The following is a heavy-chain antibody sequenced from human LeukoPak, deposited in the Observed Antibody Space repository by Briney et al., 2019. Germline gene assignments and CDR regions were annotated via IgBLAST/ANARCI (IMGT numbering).Heavy chain of an antibody. CDR2: TYYRSKWYN. CDR1: GDSVSSNSAA. V-gene: IGHV6-1*01. Sequence: LSQTLSLTCAISGDSVSSNSAAWNWIRQSPSRGLEWLGRTYYRSKWYNDYAVSVKSRININPDTSKNQFSLQLNSVTPEDTAVYYCAKSTVPRGSSGWYGVWGQGTLVTVSS. D-gene: IGHD6-19*01. J-gene: IGHJ4*02. CDR3: AKSTVPRGSSGWYGV.